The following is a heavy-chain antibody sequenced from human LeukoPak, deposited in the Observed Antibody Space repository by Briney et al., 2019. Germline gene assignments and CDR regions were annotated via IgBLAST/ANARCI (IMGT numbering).Heavy chain of an antibody. Sequence: PSETLSLICTVSGASTSAYYWSWIRQPPGKGLEWIGYSYSGGNANYNPSLKSRVTISIDTSENQFSLRLTSVTAADTAVYFCAHSKRGGGYYINAFAVWGQGALVTISS. D-gene: IGHD1-26*01. J-gene: IGHJ3*01. CDR2: SYSGGNA. CDR1: GASTSAYY. CDR3: AHSKRGGGYYINAFAV. V-gene: IGHV4-59*01.